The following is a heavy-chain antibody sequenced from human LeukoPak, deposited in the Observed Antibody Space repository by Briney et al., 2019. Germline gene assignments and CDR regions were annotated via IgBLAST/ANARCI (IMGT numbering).Heavy chain of an antibody. Sequence: ASVKVSCKASGYTFTSYYMHWVRQAPGQGLEWMGIINPSGGSTSYAQKFQGRVTMTRDTSTSTVYMELSSLRSDDTAVYYCASQWLDPYYYYGMDVWGQGTTVTVSS. V-gene: IGHV1-46*01. J-gene: IGHJ6*02. CDR1: GYTFTSYY. CDR3: ASQWLDPYYYYGMDV. D-gene: IGHD6-19*01. CDR2: INPSGGST.